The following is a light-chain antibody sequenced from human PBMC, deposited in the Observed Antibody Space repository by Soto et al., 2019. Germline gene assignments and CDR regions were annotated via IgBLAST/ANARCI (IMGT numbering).Light chain of an antibody. V-gene: IGKV1-39*01. CDR2: AAS. J-gene: IGKJ3*01. CDR1: QSISSY. CDR3: QQSYSTPPFT. Sequence: DIQMTQSPSSLSASVGDRVTITCRASQSISSYLNWYQQKPGKAPKLLIYAASSLQSGVPSRFIGSRSGTDFTLTISSLQPEDFATYYCQQSYSTPPFTFGPGTKVDIK.